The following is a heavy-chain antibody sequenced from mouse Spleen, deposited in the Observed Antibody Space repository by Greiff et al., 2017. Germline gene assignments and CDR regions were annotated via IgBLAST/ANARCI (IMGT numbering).Heavy chain of an antibody. CDR3: AKNEDWDGGGYFDY. CDR2: IWRGGST. V-gene: IGHV2-5-1*01. J-gene: IGHJ2*01. CDR1: GFSLTSYG. Sequence: QVQLQQSGPSLVQPSQNLSITCTVSGFSLTSYGVHWVRQSPGKGLEWLGVIWRGGSTDYNAAFMSRLSITKDNSKSQVFFKMNSLQADDTAIYYCAKNEDWDGGGYFDYWGQGTTLTVSS. D-gene: IGHD4-1*01.